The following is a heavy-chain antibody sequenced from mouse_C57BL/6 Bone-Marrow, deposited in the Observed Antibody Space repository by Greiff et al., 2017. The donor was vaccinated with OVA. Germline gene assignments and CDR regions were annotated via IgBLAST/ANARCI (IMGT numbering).Heavy chain of an antibody. D-gene: IGHD1-1*01. V-gene: IGHV1-52*01. J-gene: IGHJ1*03. CDR2: IDPSDSET. Sequence: QVQLQQPGAELVRPGSSVKLSCKASGYTFTSYWMHWVKQRPIQGLEWIGNIDPSDSETHYNQKFKDKATLTVDKSSSTAYMQLSSLTSEDSAVYDCAGTTPLWYFDVWGTGTTVTVSS. CDR1: GYTFTSYW. CDR3: AGTTPLWYFDV.